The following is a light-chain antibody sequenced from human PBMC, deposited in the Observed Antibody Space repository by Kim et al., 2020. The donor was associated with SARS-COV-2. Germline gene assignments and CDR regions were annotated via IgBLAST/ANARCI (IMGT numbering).Light chain of an antibody. CDR3: SAWDSSLNVWV. CDR2: RDN. Sequence: ETATLTCTGNSNNVGNQGAGWLQQHQGHSPKLLFNRDNNRPSGISERFSASRSGNTASLTITGLQLEDEGDYYCSAWDSSLNVWVFGGGTKLTVL. CDR1: SNNVGNQG. V-gene: IGLV10-54*04. J-gene: IGLJ3*02.